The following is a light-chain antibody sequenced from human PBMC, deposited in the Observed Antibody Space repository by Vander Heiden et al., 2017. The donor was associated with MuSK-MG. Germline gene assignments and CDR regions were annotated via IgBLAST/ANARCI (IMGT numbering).Light chain of an antibody. CDR3: QQVNSYPVT. CDR2: AGS. J-gene: IGKJ2*01. CDR1: KGISSY. Sequence: DIQLTQSPSFLSASVGDRVTITCRASKGISSYLAWYQEKPGKAPNLLMYAGSTLQSGVPSRFSGSGSGTEYTLTISSLQPEDFATYYCQQVNSYPVTFGQGTKVEIK. V-gene: IGKV1-9*01.